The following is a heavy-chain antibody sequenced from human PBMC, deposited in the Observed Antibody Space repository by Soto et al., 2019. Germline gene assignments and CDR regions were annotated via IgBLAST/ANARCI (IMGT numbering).Heavy chain of an antibody. CDR3: VKDLTRQRAYWLDP. CDR1: GFSFTGYY. V-gene: IGHV1-2*02. D-gene: IGHD3-16*01. Sequence: ASVNVSCKDSGFSFTGYYMHWLRQAPGQGLEWMGWINAHSGGTEYAQKFQGRVTLTRDTSIATAYLTPTSLTSDDTALYYCVKDLTRQRAYWLDPWGQGTQVTVSS. J-gene: IGHJ5*02. CDR2: INAHSGGT.